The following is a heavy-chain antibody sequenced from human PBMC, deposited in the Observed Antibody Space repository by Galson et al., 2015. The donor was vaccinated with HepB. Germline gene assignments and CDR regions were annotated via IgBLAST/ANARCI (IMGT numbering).Heavy chain of an antibody. V-gene: IGHV3-74*01. CDR2: INSDGSST. CDR3: ARWARRDNPDIDY. CDR1: GFIFSSYW. D-gene: IGHD1-14*01. Sequence: SLRLSCAASGFIFSSYWKNWVRHAPGKGLVWVSRINSDGSSTSYADSVKGRFTISRDNAKNTLYLQINSLRAEDTAVYYCARWARRDNPDIDYWGQGTLVTVSS. J-gene: IGHJ4*02.